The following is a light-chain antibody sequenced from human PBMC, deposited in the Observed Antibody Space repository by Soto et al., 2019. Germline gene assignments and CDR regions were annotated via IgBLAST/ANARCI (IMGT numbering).Light chain of an antibody. CDR1: ENLLYDNGYIY. CDR2: LVS. CDR3: MQTHRIPRT. J-gene: IGKJ4*01. V-gene: IGKV2-28*01. Sequence: DIVMTQSPLSLPVTPGEPASISCRSSENLLYDNGYIYLDWYVKKPGQSQQLLIYLVSNLASGVPDRFSGSGSGAESSLRISRMEANDVGVYYCMQTHRIPRTFGGGTKV.